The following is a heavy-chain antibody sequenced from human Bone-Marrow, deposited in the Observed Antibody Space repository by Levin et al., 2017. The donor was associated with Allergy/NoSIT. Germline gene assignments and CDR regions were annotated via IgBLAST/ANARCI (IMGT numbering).Heavy chain of an antibody. CDR2: ISNDGSST. Sequence: PGGSLRLSCVASGFTLSTYWMIWIRQAPGRGLVWVSRISNDGSSTGYADSVEGRFTISRDNAKNALYLQMNSLRAEDTAVYYCATYRQSSPPDYWGQGSLVTVSS. CDR1: GFTLSTYW. V-gene: IGHV3-74*01. CDR3: ATYRQSSPPDY. J-gene: IGHJ4*02. D-gene: IGHD5-12*01.